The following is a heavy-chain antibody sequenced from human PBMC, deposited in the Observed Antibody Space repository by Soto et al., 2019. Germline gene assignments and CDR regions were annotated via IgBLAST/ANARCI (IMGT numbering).Heavy chain of an antibody. CDR2: IRFDGSNE. J-gene: IGHJ4*02. D-gene: IGHD1-7*01. CDR1: GGIFHGYG. CDR3: ARDGIGGTVFRGYLDY. V-gene: IGHV3-33*01. Sequence: QEQLVESGGGVVQPGTSLRLSCAVPGGIFHGYGMHWVRQAPGKGLEWVAIIRFDGSNEEYADSVKARFTISRDNSKNTLYLQMNTLGAEDTAVYYCARDGIGGTVFRGYLDYWGRGTVVTVSS.